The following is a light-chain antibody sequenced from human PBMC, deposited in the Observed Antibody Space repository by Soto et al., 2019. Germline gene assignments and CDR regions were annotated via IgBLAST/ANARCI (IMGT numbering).Light chain of an antibody. V-gene: IGKV3D-20*02. CDR3: HQRSNWPPS. CDR2: GAS. J-gene: IGKJ3*01. Sequence: EIVLTQSPGTLSLSPGEGATLSCRASQSIGGNFLAWYQQRRGQAPRLLIHGASNRATGIPDRFSGSGSGTDFTLTITRLEPEDFGVYYCHQRSNWPPSFGPGTTVDVK. CDR1: QSIGGNF.